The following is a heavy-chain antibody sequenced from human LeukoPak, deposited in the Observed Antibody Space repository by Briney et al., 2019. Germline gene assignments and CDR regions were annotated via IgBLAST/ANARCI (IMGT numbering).Heavy chain of an antibody. CDR2: IRHDGSNK. Sequence: PGGSLRLSCAASGFTFSSYGIHWVRQAPGKGLEWVAFIRHDGSNKYYADSVKGRFTISRDNSKSTLYLQMNSLRAEDTAVYYCAKGSETLLFTRDHYIDVWGKGTTVTISS. D-gene: IGHD2-21*02. J-gene: IGHJ6*03. CDR1: GFTFSSYG. V-gene: IGHV3-30*02. CDR3: AKGSETLLFTRDHYIDV.